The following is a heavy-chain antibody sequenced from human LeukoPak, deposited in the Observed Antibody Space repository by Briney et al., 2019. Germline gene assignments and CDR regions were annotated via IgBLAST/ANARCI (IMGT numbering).Heavy chain of an antibody. D-gene: IGHD4-23*01. CDR2: IYPGDSDT. CDR1: GYTFAKYW. Sequence: GESLKISCQASGYTFAKYWIGWVRQMPGKGLEWMGIIYPGDSDTRYGPSFQGQVTISVDKSINTAYLQWISLEASDTAMYSCARYSGGNSDDVFDIWGQGTMVTVSS. J-gene: IGHJ3*02. CDR3: ARYSGGNSDDVFDI. V-gene: IGHV5-51*01.